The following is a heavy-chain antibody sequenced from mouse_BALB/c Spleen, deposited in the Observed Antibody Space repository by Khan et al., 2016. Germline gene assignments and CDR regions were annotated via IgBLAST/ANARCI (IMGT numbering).Heavy chain of an antibody. CDR3: ARLEDI. CDR2: IWAGGST. Sequence: QGALKEAGPGLVAPSQSLSITCTVSGFSLTSHGVHWVRHPPGKGLAWLGVIWAGGSTNFNPALMSRLSISKDNSKSQVFLKMNSLLTDETAMCCWARLEDIWGQGTTLTVSS. D-gene: IGHD1-3*01. V-gene: IGHV2-9*02. J-gene: IGHJ2*01. CDR1: GFSLTSHG.